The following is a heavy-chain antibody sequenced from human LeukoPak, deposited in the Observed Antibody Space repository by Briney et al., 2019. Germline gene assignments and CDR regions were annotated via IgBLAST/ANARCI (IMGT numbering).Heavy chain of an antibody. V-gene: IGHV3-48*04. D-gene: IGHD1-26*01. CDR3: ASGSYFDY. CDR2: ISWNSGSI. Sequence: GGSLRLSCAASGFTVSSNYMSWVRQAPGKGLEWVSGISWNSGSIGYADSVKGRFTISRDNAKNSLYLQMNSLRAEDTAVYYCASGSYFDYWGQGTLVTVSS. J-gene: IGHJ4*02. CDR1: GFTVSSNY.